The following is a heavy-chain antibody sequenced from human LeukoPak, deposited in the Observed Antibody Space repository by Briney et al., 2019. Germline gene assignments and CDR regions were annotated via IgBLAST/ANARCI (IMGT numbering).Heavy chain of an antibody. Sequence: GGSLRLSCAASGFTFNSYSMNWVRQAPGKGLEWVSYISSSRSTIYYADSVKGRFTISRDNSKNTLYLQMNSLRAEDTAVYYCAKYKGPWGQGTLVTVSS. J-gene: IGHJ5*02. CDR3: AKYKGP. D-gene: IGHD1-14*01. CDR2: ISSSRSTI. V-gene: IGHV3-48*01. CDR1: GFTFNSYS.